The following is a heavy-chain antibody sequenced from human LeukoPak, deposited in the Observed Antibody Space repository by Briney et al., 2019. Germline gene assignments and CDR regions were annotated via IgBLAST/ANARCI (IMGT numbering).Heavy chain of an antibody. D-gene: IGHD3-10*01. Sequence: GASVKVSRKGSGYTFTGYYMHWVRQAPGQGLEWMGWINSNSGGTKYAQKFQGRVTMTRDTSVSTAYMELSRLRSDDTAVYYCARDYYGSGSPHYWGQGTLVTVSS. CDR3: ARDYYGSGSPHY. V-gene: IGHV1-2*02. CDR1: GYTFTGYY. J-gene: IGHJ4*02. CDR2: INSNSGGT.